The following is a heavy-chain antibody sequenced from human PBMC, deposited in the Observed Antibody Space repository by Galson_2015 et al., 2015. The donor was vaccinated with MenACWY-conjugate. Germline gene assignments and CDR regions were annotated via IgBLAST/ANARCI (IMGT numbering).Heavy chain of an antibody. V-gene: IGHV5-51*01. Sequence: QSGAEVKKPGESLKISCKASGYNFSTYSIGWVRQMSGKGLGWMGIVDPGDSYSTYNPSFQGRVTISAGKSLSTAFLQWRSLEASDTAIYYCARWCGTGSYYNYYFDYWGQGALVTVSS. CDR2: VDPGDSYS. J-gene: IGHJ4*02. CDR3: ARWCGTGSYYNYYFDY. CDR1: GYNFSTYS. D-gene: IGHD3-10*01.